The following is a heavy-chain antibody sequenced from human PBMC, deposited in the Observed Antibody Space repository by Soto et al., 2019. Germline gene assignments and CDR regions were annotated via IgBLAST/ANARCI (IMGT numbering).Heavy chain of an antibody. Sequence: QVQLVQSGAEVKKPGSSVKVSCKASGGTFSSYTISWVRQAPGQGLEWMGRIIPIRGIANYAQKFQGRVTITADKSTSTAYMELSSLRSEDTAVYYCARAGYCSGGSGQVHGDAFDIWGQGTMVTVSS. D-gene: IGHD2-15*01. CDR3: ARAGYCSGGSGQVHGDAFDI. CDR2: IIPIRGIA. CDR1: GGTFSSYT. V-gene: IGHV1-69*02. J-gene: IGHJ3*02.